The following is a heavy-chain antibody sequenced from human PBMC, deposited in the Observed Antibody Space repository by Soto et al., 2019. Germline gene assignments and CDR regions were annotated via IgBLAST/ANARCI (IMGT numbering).Heavy chain of an antibody. CDR2: IIPILGIA. J-gene: IGHJ4*02. CDR3: VRCGGDCYSFDY. CDR1: GGTFSSYT. Sequence: QVQLVQSGAEVKKPGSSVKVSCKASGGTFSSYTISWVRQAPGQGLEWMGRIIPILGIANYAQKFQGRVTITADKSTSTAYMELSSLRSEDTAVYYCVRCGGDCYSFDYWGQGTLVTVSS. V-gene: IGHV1-69*02. D-gene: IGHD2-21*02.